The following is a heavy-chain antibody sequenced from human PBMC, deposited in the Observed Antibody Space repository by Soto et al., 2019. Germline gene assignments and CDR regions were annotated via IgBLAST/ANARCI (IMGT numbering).Heavy chain of an antibody. CDR1: GGSFSGYY. CDR3: ARPHYDSNTYYSFFDY. Sequence: QVQLHQWGARLLKPSETLSLTCAVYGGSFSGYYWSWIRQPPGKGLEWIGQIFHGGSTTYSPSLKSRVTISVDTSKNQLSLELSSVTAADTAVYYCARPHYDSNTYYSFFDYWGQGTLVTVSS. V-gene: IGHV4-34*12. D-gene: IGHD3-22*01. J-gene: IGHJ4*02. CDR2: IFHGGST.